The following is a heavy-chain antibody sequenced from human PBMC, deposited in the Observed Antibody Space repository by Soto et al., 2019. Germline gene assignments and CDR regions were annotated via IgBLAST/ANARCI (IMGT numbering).Heavy chain of an antibody. CDR3: ARHVSRPAARPSAHYYYYYYMDV. J-gene: IGHJ6*03. D-gene: IGHD6-6*01. CDR1: GYSFTSYW. V-gene: IGHV5-51*01. Sequence: PGESLKISCKGSGYSFTSYWIGWVRQMPGKGLEWMGIIYPGDSDTRYSPSFQGQVTISADKSISTAYLQWSSLKASDTAMYYCARHVSRPAARPSAHYYYYYYMDVWGKGTTVTVSS. CDR2: IYPGDSDT.